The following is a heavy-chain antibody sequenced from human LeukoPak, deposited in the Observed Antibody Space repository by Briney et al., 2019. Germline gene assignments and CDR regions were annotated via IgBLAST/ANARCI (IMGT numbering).Heavy chain of an antibody. J-gene: IGHJ3*02. CDR1: GDSIGTYF. CDR2: VYDGGRT. Sequence: PSETLSLTCTVSGDSIGTYFWNWIRQSAGEGLEWIGHVYDGGRTNYNPSLKGRVTISVDTSRNLSSLRLSSVTAADTAVYYCARDYIVETGVVGFDMWGQGTMVTVSS. D-gene: IGHD2-8*02. CDR3: ARDYIVETGVVGFDM. V-gene: IGHV4-4*07.